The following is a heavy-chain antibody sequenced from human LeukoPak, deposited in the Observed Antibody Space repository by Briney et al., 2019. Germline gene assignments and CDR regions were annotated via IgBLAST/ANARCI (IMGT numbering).Heavy chain of an antibody. CDR1: GFSFSSSA. J-gene: IGHJ3*02. D-gene: IGHD2-21*02. CDR2: ISYDGSNK. Sequence: PGGSLRLSCAASGFSFSSSAMHWVRQAPGKGLEWVAVISYDGSNKYYADSVKGRFTISRDNSKNTLYLQMNSLRAEDTAVYYCARGRLAYCGGDCYSDAFDIWGQGTMVTVSS. CDR3: ARGRLAYCGGDCYSDAFDI. V-gene: IGHV3-30*04.